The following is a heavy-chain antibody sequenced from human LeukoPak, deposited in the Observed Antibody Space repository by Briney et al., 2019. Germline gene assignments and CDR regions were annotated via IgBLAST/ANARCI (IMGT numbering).Heavy chain of an antibody. Sequence: LGETLKISCKGSGYSSTSYWCAWVRRMPGKGLEWLGIIYPGDSDTTYSPSFQGQVTISADKSISTAYLQWSSLKASDTAMYYCARRGYDSSGYRDAFDIWGQGTMVTVSS. CDR1: GYSSTSYW. CDR2: IYPGDSDT. V-gene: IGHV5-51*01. CDR3: ARRGYDSSGYRDAFDI. D-gene: IGHD3-22*01. J-gene: IGHJ3*02.